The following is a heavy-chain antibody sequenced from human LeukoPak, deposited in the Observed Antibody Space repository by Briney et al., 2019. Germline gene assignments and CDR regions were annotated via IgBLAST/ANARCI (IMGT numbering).Heavy chain of an antibody. J-gene: IGHJ6*03. Sequence: ASVKVSCKASGGTFSNYAINWVRQAPGQGLEWMGGIIPIFGTTNHAQKFQGRVRITADKSTSTAYMELSSLRSEDTAVYYCARPRFPYYRLSGADYQYMDVWGKGTTVTVSS. CDR2: IIPIFGTT. CDR3: ARPRFPYYRLSGADYQYMDV. V-gene: IGHV1-69*06. D-gene: IGHD2/OR15-2a*01. CDR1: GGTFSNYA.